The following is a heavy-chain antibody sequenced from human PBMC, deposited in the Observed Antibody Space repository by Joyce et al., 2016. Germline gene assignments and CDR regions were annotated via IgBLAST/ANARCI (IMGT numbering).Heavy chain of an antibody. CDR2: IRATSYYI. CDR1: GSTFSSSS. J-gene: IGHJ6*02. V-gene: IGHV3-21*01. D-gene: IGHD3-16*01. Sequence: QLVESGGGVVKAGGSLSLSCEASGSTFSSSSMSWFRQAPGKGLEWVAAIRATSYYIFHAETVRGRCTVSRDNAKKTLYLQMNSLRAEDSAVFYCARGGISYYYAMDVWGQGTTVTVSS. CDR3: ARGGISYYYAMDV.